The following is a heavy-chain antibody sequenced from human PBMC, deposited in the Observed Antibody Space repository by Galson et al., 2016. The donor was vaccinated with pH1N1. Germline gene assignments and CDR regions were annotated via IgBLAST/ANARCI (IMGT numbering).Heavy chain of an antibody. D-gene: IGHD3-16*02. V-gene: IGHV1-24*01. Sequence: SVKVSCKVSGYTVTELSMNWVRQAPGKGLEWMGGFDPEGDGTVYAQRFEGRLTMTADASTDTAYMQLSNLRSEDTAVYYCATGYRCRPNNCYVYYYYNRGVWGTGTTVAVSS. CDR3: ATGYRCRPNNCYVYYYYNRGV. CDR2: FDPEGDGT. CDR1: GYTVTELS. J-gene: IGHJ6*03.